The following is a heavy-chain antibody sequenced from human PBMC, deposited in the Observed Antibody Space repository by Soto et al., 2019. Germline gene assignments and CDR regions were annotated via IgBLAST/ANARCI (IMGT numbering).Heavy chain of an antibody. J-gene: IGHJ4*02. CDR3: ARDYYDSSGYYPRFDY. CDR2: IKQDGSEK. V-gene: IGHV3-7*04. CDR1: GFTFTSYW. Sequence: GGPLRLSCAAAGFTFTSYWMSWVRQAPGKGLEWVANIKQDGSEKYYVDSVKGRFTISRDNAKNSLYLQMNSLRAEDTAVYYCARDYYDSSGYYPRFDYWGQGTLVTVS. D-gene: IGHD3-22*01.